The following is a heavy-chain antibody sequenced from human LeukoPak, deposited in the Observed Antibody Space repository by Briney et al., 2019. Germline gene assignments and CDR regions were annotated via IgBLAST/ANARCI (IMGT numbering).Heavy chain of an antibody. Sequence: ASVTVSCKASGYTFTGYYMLWVRPAPGKEVDGMDWINPNSGGTHYAQKFQCRVTMTRDTSISTAYMELSRLRSDDTAVYYCARVGSGDFFYWGEGALVTVSS. CDR2: INPNSGGT. CDR1: GYTFTGYY. D-gene: IGHD3-3*01. CDR3: ARVGSGDFFY. J-gene: IGHJ4*02. V-gene: IGHV1-2*02.